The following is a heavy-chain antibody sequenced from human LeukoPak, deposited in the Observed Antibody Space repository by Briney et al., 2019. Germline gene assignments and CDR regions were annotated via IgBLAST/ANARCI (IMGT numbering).Heavy chain of an antibody. CDR1: GGSISSGGYY. Sequence: SETLSLTCTVSGGSISSGGYYWSWIRQHPGKGLEWIGYIHHSGSTYYNPSLKSRITISVDTPKNQFSLKLSSVTAADTAVYYCATAFHCSSTSCCLGWFDPWGQGTLVTVSS. CDR2: IHHSGST. D-gene: IGHD2-2*01. V-gene: IGHV4-30-4*08. J-gene: IGHJ5*02. CDR3: ATAFHCSSTSCCLGWFDP.